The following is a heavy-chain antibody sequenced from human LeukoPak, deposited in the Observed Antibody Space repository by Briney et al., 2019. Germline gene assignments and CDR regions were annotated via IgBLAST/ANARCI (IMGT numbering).Heavy chain of an antibody. CDR3: ARDPGGFSSGYYFDN. D-gene: IGHD3-22*01. CDR2: INWNGGSA. V-gene: IGHV3-20*01. J-gene: IGHJ4*02. Sequence: GGSLRLSCAASGFTFDDYGMSWVRQAPGKGLEWVSGINWNGGSAGYADSVKGRFTISRDNAKNSLYLQMNSLRAEDTALYHCARDPGGFSSGYYFDNWGQGTLVTVSS. CDR1: GFTFDDYG.